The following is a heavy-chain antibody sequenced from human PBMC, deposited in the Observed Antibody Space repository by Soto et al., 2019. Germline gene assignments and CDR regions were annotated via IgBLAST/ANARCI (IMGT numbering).Heavy chain of an antibody. Sequence: ASVKVSCKASGYTFSRYAITWVRQAPGQGPECVGWISAADGNTNYAQDFQGRVTMTRDTSTSTAYMELRSLRSDDTAIYYCARGLDGSGSYYDYWGQGTVVTVS. D-gene: IGHD3-10*01. V-gene: IGHV1-18*01. CDR1: GYTFSRYA. CDR3: ARGLDGSGSYYDY. J-gene: IGHJ4*02. CDR2: ISAADGNT.